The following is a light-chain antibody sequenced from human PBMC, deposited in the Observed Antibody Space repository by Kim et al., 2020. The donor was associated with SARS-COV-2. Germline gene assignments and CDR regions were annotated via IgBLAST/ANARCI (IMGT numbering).Light chain of an antibody. Sequence: EIVMTQSPATLSLSPGEGATLSCRASQSISTNLAWYQQKPGQAPRLLIFGASTRATGIPARFGGIGSGTEFTLTVSSLQSEDFAVYYCQQYNKWPRTFGGGTNVDIK. J-gene: IGKJ4*01. CDR2: GAS. V-gene: IGKV3D-15*01. CDR3: QQYNKWPRT. CDR1: QSISTN.